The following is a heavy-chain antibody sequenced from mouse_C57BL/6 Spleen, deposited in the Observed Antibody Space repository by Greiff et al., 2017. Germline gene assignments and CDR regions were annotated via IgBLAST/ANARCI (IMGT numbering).Heavy chain of an antibody. Sequence: QVQLQQSGAELVKPGASVKISCKASGYAFSSSWMHWVKQRPGKGLEWIGRIYPGDGDTNYNGKFKGKATLTADKSSSTAYMQLSSLTSEDSAVYFGARGGSSEGYYGFPDWGKGTPVTVSA. J-gene: IGHJ3*01. CDR3: ARGGSSEGYYGFPD. CDR2: IYPGDGDT. CDR1: GYAFSSSW. D-gene: IGHD2-3*01. V-gene: IGHV1-82*01.